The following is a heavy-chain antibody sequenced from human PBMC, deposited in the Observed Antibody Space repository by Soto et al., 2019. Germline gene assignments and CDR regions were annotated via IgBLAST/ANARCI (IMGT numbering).Heavy chain of an antibody. D-gene: IGHD2-2*01. CDR3: ARQVNIVVVPAAIWANWFDP. J-gene: IGHJ5*02. V-gene: IGHV4-39*01. Sequence: KPSETLSLTCTFSGGSIISSSYYWGWIRQPPGKGLEWIGSIYYSGSTYYNPSLKSRVTISVDTSKNQFSLKLSSVTAADAAVYYCARQVNIVVVPAAIWANWFDPWGQGTLVTVSS. CDR2: IYYSGST. CDR1: GGSIISSSYY.